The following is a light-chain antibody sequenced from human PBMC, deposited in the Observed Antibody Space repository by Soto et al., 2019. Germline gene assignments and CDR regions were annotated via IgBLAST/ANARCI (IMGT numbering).Light chain of an antibody. J-gene: IGLJ2*01. CDR1: SSDVGSYNL. CDR3: CSFALGSTLI. CDR2: EGS. V-gene: IGLV2-23*01. Sequence: QSALTQPASVSGSPGQSITISCTGTSSDVGSYNLVSWYQQYPDKAPKLIIYEGSKRPSGVSNRFSGSKSDNTASLTISGLQAEDEADYYCCSFALGSTLIFGGGTKLTVL.